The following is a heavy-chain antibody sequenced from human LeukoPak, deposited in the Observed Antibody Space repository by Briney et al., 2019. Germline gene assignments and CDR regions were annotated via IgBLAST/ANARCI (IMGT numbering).Heavy chain of an antibody. D-gene: IGHD4/OR15-4a*01. CDR2: IKEDGGET. V-gene: IGHV3-7*01. Sequence: GGSLRLSCAASGFLFSNYWMGWVRKAPGKGLEWVANIKEDGGETYYVDSVKGRFTISRDNAKNSLDLQMNSLRDEDTAVYYCARRKEVQTTFDYWGQGTLVTVSS. CDR1: GFLFSNYW. CDR3: ARRKEVQTTFDY. J-gene: IGHJ4*02.